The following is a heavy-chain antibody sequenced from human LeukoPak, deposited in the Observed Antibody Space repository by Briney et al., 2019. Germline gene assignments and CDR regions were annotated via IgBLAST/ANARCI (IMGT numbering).Heavy chain of an antibody. J-gene: IGHJ4*02. D-gene: IGHD3-10*01. V-gene: IGHV1-2*02. CDR3: ARKSSNSGTYSY. Sequence: ASVKVSCKASGYTFTSYYMHWVRQAPGQGLEWMGWINPKNGDIDYAQKFQGRVTMTRDTSITTAYMELSRLRSDDTAVYYCARKSSNSGTYSYWGQGTLVTVSS. CDR1: GYTFTSYY. CDR2: INPKNGDI.